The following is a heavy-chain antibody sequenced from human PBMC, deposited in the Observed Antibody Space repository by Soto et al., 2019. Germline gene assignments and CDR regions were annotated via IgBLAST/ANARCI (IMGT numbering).Heavy chain of an antibody. CDR3: ARDSEAAAGPNLFDP. J-gene: IGHJ5*02. CDR2: IHSDGSRT. V-gene: IGHV3-74*01. Sequence: GGSLTLSCAASGFTFGRYWMHWVRQAPGKGLVWVSRIHSDGSRTSYADSVKGRFTISRDNAKNTLYRQMNGLRAEDTAVYYCARDSEAAAGPNLFDPWGQGTLVTVSS. D-gene: IGHD6-13*01. CDR1: GFTFGRYW.